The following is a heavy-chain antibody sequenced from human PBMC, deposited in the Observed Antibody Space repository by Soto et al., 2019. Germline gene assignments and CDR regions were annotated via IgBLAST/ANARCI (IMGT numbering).Heavy chain of an antibody. CDR2: IIPIFGTA. Sequence: QVQLVQSGAEVKKPGSSVKVSCKASGGTFSSYAISWVRQAPGQGLEWMGGIIPIFGTANYAQKFQGRVTITADESTSTAYMELSSLRSADTAVYYCARTTPDIVVVVAAASYYGMDVWGQGTTVTVSS. CDR1: GGTFSSYA. D-gene: IGHD2-15*01. J-gene: IGHJ6*02. CDR3: ARTTPDIVVVVAAASYYGMDV. V-gene: IGHV1-69*01.